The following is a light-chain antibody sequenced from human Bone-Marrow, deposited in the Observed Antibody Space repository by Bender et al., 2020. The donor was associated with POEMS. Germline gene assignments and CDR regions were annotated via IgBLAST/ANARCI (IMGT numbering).Light chain of an antibody. J-gene: IGLJ2*01. Sequence: QSALTQPASVSGSPGQSITISCTGTSSDVGSYNLVSWYQQHPGKAPQLMIYEDNKRPSGVSNRFSGSKSGNTASLTISWLQAEDEADYYCSSYTSSSTLVFGGGTKLTVL. CDR2: EDN. CDR3: SSYTSSSTLV. V-gene: IGLV2-14*02. CDR1: SSDVGSYNL.